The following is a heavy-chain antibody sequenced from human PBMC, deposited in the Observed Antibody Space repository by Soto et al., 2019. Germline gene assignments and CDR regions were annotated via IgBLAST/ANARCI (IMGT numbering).Heavy chain of an antibody. CDR1: GYTFITAD. CDR3: ARCASSYDF. D-gene: IGHD3-16*02. CDR2: INPRNGNT. V-gene: IGHV1-8*01. Sequence: ASVKVSCKASGYTFITADINWVRQAAGQGLEWMGWINPRNGNTGYAQKFQGRVTMTTDTSTKPAYLELSSLTSDDTAVYYCARCASSYDFWGQGTLVTVSS. J-gene: IGHJ4*02.